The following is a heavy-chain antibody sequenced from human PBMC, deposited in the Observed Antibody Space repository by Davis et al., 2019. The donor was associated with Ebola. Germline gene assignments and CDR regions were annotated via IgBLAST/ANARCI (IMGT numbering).Heavy chain of an antibody. J-gene: IGHJ4*02. Sequence: GGSLRLSCAASGFTFSSYAMSWVRQAPGKGLEWVSAISGSGGTTYYADSVKGRFTISRDNAKNSLYLQMNSLRAEDTAVYYCATHVLGLLPVWGQGTLVTVSS. CDR1: GFTFSSYA. CDR3: ATHVLGLLPV. CDR2: ISGSGGTT. V-gene: IGHV3-23*01. D-gene: IGHD3-22*01.